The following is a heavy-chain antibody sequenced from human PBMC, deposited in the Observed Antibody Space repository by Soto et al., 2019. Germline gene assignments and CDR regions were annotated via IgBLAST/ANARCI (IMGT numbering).Heavy chain of an antibody. CDR2: IYYSGST. Sequence: PSETLSLTCTVSGGSISSYYWSWIRQPPGKGLEWIGYIYYSGSTNYNPSLKSRATISVDTSKNQFSLKLSSVTAADTAVYYCARDGAVAGFDYWGQGTLVTVSS. CDR1: GGSISSYY. D-gene: IGHD6-19*01. J-gene: IGHJ4*02. V-gene: IGHV4-59*01. CDR3: ARDGAVAGFDY.